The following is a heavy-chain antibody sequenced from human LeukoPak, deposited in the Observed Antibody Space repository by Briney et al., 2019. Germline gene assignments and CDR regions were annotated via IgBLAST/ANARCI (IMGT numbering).Heavy chain of an antibody. D-gene: IGHD2-2*02. CDR1: GGSISSSNW. CDR2: IYHSGST. CDR3: AREGDCSSTSCYNY. Sequence: AETLSLTCAVSGGSISSSNWWSWVRQPPGKGLEWIGEIYHSGSTNYNPSLKSRVTISVDKSKNQFPLKLSSVTAADTAVHYCAREGDCSSTSCYNYWGQGTLVTVSS. J-gene: IGHJ4*02. V-gene: IGHV4-4*02.